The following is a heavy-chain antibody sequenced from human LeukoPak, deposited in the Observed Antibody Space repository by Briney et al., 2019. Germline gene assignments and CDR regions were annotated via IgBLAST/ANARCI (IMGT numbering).Heavy chain of an antibody. CDR2: INQGGSDK. D-gene: IGHD1-14*01. CDR3: TRDRSRAEDD. CDR1: GFTFSGHW. J-gene: IGHJ4*02. Sequence: GGSLRLSRAASGFTFSGHWMSWVRQAPGKGLEWVANINQGGSDKYYVDSVKGRFTISRDNANNLLYLQMNSLRGEDAAVYYCTRDRSRAEDDWGQGTLVTVSS. V-gene: IGHV3-7*01.